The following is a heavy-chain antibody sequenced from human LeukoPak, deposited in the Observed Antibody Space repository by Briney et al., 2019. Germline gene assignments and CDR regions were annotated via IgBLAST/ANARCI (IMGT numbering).Heavy chain of an antibody. CDR3: TSVVVVAARGRTFDY. J-gene: IGHJ4*02. Sequence: GGSLRLSCAASGFTFSNAWMSWVRQAPGKGLEWVGRIKSKTDGGTTDYAAPVKGRFTISRDASKNTLYLQMNSLKTEDTAVYYCTSVVVVAARGRTFDYWGQGTLVTVSS. V-gene: IGHV3-15*01. CDR2: IKSKTDGGTT. D-gene: IGHD2-15*01. CDR1: GFTFSNAW.